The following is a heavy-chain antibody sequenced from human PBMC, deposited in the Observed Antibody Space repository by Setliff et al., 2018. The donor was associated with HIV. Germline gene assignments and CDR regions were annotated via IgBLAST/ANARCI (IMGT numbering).Heavy chain of an antibody. V-gene: IGHV5-51*01. CDR2: IYPGDSDT. Sequence: GESLKISCKASGYSFTNYWIGWVRQMPGKGLEWMGIIYPGDSDTRYGPSFQGQVSISADTSITTAYLQWSSLKASDTAIYYCTRHPLRPGIAGYFYFVDVWGTGTTVTVSS. J-gene: IGHJ6*03. CDR3: TRHPLRPGIAGYFYFVDV. D-gene: IGHD3-9*01. CDR1: GYSFTNYW.